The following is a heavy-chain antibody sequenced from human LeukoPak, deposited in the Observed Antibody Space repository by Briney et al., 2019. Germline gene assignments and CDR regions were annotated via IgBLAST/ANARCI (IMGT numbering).Heavy chain of an antibody. J-gene: IGHJ4*02. Sequence: GGSLRLSCAASGFTFSDYYMSWIRQAPGKGLEWVSYISSSGSTIYDADSVKGRFTISRDNPKNTLFLQMNSLRAEDTAVYYCAKAAYCGGDCYRYYSDYWGQGTLVTVSS. CDR3: AKAAYCGGDCYRYYSDY. D-gene: IGHD2-21*02. CDR1: GFTFSDYY. V-gene: IGHV3-11*01. CDR2: ISSSGSTI.